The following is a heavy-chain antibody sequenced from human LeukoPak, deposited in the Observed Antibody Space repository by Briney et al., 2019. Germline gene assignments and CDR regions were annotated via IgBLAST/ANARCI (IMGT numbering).Heavy chain of an antibody. V-gene: IGHV4-34*01. CDR3: ARDKTVGATKIDC. Sequence: SETLSLTCTVSGGSISSYYWSWIRQPPGKGLEWIGEINHSGSTNYNPSLKSRVTISVDTSKNQFSLKLSSVTAADTAVYYCARDKTVGATKIDCWGQGTLVTVSS. CDR2: INHSGST. J-gene: IGHJ4*02. CDR1: GGSISSYY. D-gene: IGHD1-26*01.